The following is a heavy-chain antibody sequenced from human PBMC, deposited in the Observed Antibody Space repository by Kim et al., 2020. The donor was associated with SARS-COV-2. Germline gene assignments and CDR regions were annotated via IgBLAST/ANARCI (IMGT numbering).Heavy chain of an antibody. J-gene: IGHJ6*02. D-gene: IGHD6-19*01. V-gene: IGHV3-72*01. CDR2: NKAHSYTT. CDR3: AQWDV. Sequence: NKAHSYTTLSAASVRGRFTISRDESKNSLYLQMNSLTPEDTAVYYCAQWDVWGQGTTVTVSS.